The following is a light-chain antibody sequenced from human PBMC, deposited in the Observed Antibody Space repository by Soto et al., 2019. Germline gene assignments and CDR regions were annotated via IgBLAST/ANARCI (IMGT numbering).Light chain of an antibody. CDR1: QSVSSSY. CDR2: GAS. J-gene: IGKJ3*01. V-gene: IGKV3-20*01. Sequence: EIVLTQSPGTLSLSPGERATLSCRASQSVSSSYLAWYQQKAGQAPRLLIYGASSRATGIPDRFSGSGSGTDFTLTISRLEPEDFAVYYCQQYGGSPPITFGPGTKVYIK. CDR3: QQYGGSPPIT.